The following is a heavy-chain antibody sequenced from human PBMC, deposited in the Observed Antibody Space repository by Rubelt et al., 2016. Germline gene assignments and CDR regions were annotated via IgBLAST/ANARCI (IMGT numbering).Heavy chain of an antibody. CDR1: GFTFSSYA. V-gene: IGHV3-30*04. J-gene: IGHJ3*02. Sequence: QVQLVESGGGVVQPGRSLRLSCAASGFTFSSYAMHWVRQAPGKGLEWVAVISYDGSNKYYADSVKGRFTISRDNSKNTLYLQMNSLRAEDTAVYYCARDPGSSGWYSSDAFDIWGQGTMVTVSS. CDR2: ISYDGSNK. D-gene: IGHD6-19*01. CDR3: ARDPGSSGWYSSDAFDI.